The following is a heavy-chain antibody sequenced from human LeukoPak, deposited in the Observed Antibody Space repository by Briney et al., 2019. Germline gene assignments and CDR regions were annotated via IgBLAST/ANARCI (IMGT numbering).Heavy chain of an antibody. CDR3: ARARAFGGNPSNWFDP. CDR2: INPSGGST. V-gene: IGHV1-46*01. J-gene: IGHJ5*02. Sequence: ASVKVSCKASGYTFTNYYIHWVRQAPGQGLEWMGLINPSGGSTNYAQKFQGRVTMTRDTSMSTVYMELSSLRSEDTAVYYCARARAFGGNPSNWFDPWGQGTLVTVSS. CDR1: GYTFTNYY. D-gene: IGHD3-16*01.